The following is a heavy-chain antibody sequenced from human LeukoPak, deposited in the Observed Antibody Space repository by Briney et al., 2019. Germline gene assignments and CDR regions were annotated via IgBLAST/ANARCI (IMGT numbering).Heavy chain of an antibody. V-gene: IGHV5-51*01. CDR2: IYPGDSDT. D-gene: IGHD6-19*01. CDR1: GCSFTSYW. CDR3: AACIAVAGYAEYFQH. J-gene: IGHJ1*01. Sequence: GESLKISCKGSGCSFTSYWIGWVRQLPGKGLEWMGIIYPGDSDTRYSPSFQGQVTISADKSISTAYLQWSSLKASDTAMYYCAACIAVAGYAEYFQHWGQGTLVTVSS.